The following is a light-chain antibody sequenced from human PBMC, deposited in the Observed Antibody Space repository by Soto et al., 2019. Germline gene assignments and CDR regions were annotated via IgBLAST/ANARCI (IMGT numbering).Light chain of an antibody. Sequence: VLTQSPDTLSLSPGGRATLSCRAGQSVSSTFLNWYKQTPGQAPRLXSYGASRRATGIPARFSGSGSGTEFTLTISSLQPDDFETYYCQQYNSYSWTFGQGTKVDIK. CDR3: QQYNSYSWT. CDR2: GAS. J-gene: IGKJ1*01. CDR1: QSVSSTF. V-gene: IGKV3D-7*01.